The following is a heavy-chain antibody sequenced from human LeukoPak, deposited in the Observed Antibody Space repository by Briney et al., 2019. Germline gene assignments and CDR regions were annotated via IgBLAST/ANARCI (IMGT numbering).Heavy chain of an antibody. CDR1: GGSIGSGGYY. J-gene: IGHJ3*02. CDR3: ARDRSSGSHDAFDI. CDR2: IYYSGST. D-gene: IGHD3-22*01. Sequence: SETLSLTCTVSGGSIGSGGYYWSWIRQHPGKGLEWIGYIYYSGSTYYNPSLKSRVTISVDTSKNQFSLKLSSVTAADTAVYYCARDRSSGSHDAFDIWGQGTMVTVSS. V-gene: IGHV4-31*03.